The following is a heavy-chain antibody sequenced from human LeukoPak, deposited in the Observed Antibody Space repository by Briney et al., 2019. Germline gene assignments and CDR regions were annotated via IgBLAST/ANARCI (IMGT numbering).Heavy chain of an antibody. Sequence: ASVTVSFTASGYTFTSYGISWVRQAPGQGLEWMGWISAYNGNTNYAQKLQGRVTMTTDTSTSTAYMELRSLRSEDTAVYYCARDSPLGDRRLSGWYYYGMDVWGQGTTVTVSS. CDR1: GYTFTSYG. CDR3: ARDSPLGDRRLSGWYYYGMDV. CDR2: ISAYNGNT. J-gene: IGHJ6*02. V-gene: IGHV1-18*01. D-gene: IGHD6-19*01.